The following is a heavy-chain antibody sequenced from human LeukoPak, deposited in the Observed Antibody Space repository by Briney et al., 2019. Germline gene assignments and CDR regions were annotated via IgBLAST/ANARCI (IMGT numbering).Heavy chain of an antibody. Sequence: ASVKVSCKASGYTFTGYYMQWGRQAPGQGLEWMGYINPNSGGTKYSQRSQGRVTMPRHTSIHTPYMELTGLTSDDTAVYYCARREDRGMTGNRPWFDPWGQGTLVTVSS. CDR3: ARREDRGMTGNRPWFDP. J-gene: IGHJ5*02. D-gene: IGHD1-1*01. CDR1: GYTFTGYY. CDR2: INPNSGGT. V-gene: IGHV1-2*02.